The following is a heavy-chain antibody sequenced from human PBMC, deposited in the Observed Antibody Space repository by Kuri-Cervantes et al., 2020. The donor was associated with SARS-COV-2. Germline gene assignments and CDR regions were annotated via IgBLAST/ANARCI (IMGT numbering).Heavy chain of an antibody. CDR3: ACDYYDFWSAAPGDASDI. J-gene: IGHJ3*02. Sequence: SETLSLTCAVYGGSFSGYYWSWIRQPPGKGLEWIGEIHNSGSTNYHPSLKSRVTIPVNTSKNQFSLKLGSVIAEHTAVDYCACDYYDFWSAAPGDASDIWGQGTMVTVSS. CDR1: GGSFSGYY. CDR2: IHNSGST. V-gene: IGHV4-34*01. D-gene: IGHD3-3*01.